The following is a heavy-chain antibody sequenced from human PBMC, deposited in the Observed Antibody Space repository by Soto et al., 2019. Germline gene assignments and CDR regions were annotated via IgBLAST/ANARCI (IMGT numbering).Heavy chain of an antibody. J-gene: IGHJ6*02. CDR2: ISGSGGST. Sequence: GGSLRLSCAASGFTFSSYAMSWVRQAPGKGLEWVSAISGSGGSTYYADSVKGRFTISRDNSKNTLYLQMNSLRAEDTAVYYCAKDVTETRDYDFWSGPATYYYYGMAFWGQGTTVTVSS. CDR3: AKDVTETRDYDFWSGPATYYYYGMAF. V-gene: IGHV3-23*01. CDR1: GFTFSSYA. D-gene: IGHD3-3*01.